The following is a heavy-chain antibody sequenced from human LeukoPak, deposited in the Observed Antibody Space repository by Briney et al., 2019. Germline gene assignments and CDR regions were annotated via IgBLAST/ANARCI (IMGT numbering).Heavy chain of an antibody. V-gene: IGHV3-23*01. CDR2: IGSSGRDT. D-gene: IGHD6-19*01. CDR1: GFTFSTFA. Sequence: GGSLRLSCAASGFTFSTFAMSWVRQPPGKGLEWVSGIGSSGRDTLHADSVKGRFTISRDNSKNTLFLQMNSLRVEDTAVYYCAKEMTGGWPFDHWGQGTLVTVSS. CDR3: AKEMTGGWPFDH. J-gene: IGHJ4*02.